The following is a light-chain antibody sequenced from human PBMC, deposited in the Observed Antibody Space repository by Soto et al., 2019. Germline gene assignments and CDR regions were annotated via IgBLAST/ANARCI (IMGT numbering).Light chain of an antibody. J-gene: IGKJ1*01. Sequence: EIVLTQSPGTLSLSPGERATLSFRASQSVSSSYLAWYQQKPGQAPRLLIYGASSRATGIPDRFSGSGSGTDFTLTISRLEPEDFAVYYCQQYGSFPAFGQGTKVDIK. V-gene: IGKV3-20*01. CDR1: QSVSSSY. CDR2: GAS. CDR3: QQYGSFPA.